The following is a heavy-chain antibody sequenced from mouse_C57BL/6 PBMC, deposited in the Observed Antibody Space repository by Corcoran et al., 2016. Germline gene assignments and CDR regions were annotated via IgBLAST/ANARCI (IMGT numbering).Heavy chain of an antibody. Sequence: DVQLQESGPGLVKPSQSLSLTCSVTGYSITSGYYWNWIRQFPGNKLEWMGYISYDGSNNYNPSLKNRISITRDTSKNQFFLKLNSVTTEDTATYYCARGLRGDFDVWGTGTTVTVSS. CDR3: ARGLRGDFDV. J-gene: IGHJ1*03. CDR1: GYSITSGYY. D-gene: IGHD1-1*01. V-gene: IGHV3-6*01. CDR2: ISYDGSN.